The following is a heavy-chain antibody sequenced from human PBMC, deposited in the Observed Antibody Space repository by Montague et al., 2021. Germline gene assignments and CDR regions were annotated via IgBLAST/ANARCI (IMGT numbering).Heavy chain of an antibody. J-gene: IGHJ4*02. Sequence: SLRLSWAASGFTFSNYWMSWVRQAPGKGLEWVANIKQDGSEKHYVDSVKGRFTISRDNAKNSLYLQMNSLRAEDTAVCFCARDQGQGYCGGDCYVGLDYWGQGTLVTVSS. V-gene: IGHV3-7*01. D-gene: IGHD2-21*01. CDR3: ARDQGQGYCGGDCYVGLDY. CDR1: GFTFSNYW. CDR2: IKQDGSEK.